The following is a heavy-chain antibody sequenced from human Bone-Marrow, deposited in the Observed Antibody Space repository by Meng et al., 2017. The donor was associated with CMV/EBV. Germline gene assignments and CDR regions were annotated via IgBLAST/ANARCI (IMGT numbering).Heavy chain of an antibody. J-gene: IGHJ4*02. Sequence: QVQLVQYAAEAKKPGASVKVSCKASGYTFTSYGISWVRQAPGKGLEWMGWITAYTGNTNYAQNLQGRVTMTTDTSTSTAYLELRSLRSDDTAVYYCARDYYDRSGYYLYLFDYWGQGTLVTVSS. CDR1: GYTFTSYG. CDR2: ITAYTGNT. D-gene: IGHD3-22*01. CDR3: ARDYYDRSGYYLYLFDY. V-gene: IGHV1-18*01.